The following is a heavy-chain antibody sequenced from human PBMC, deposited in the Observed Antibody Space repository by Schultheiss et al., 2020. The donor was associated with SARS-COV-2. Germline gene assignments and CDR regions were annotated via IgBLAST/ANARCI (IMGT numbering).Heavy chain of an antibody. CDR1: GFSFDSYA. J-gene: IGHJ4*02. CDR2: IWYDGTKK. D-gene: IGHD3/OR15-3a*01. CDR3: AREGTGRVGAANRLFDY. V-gene: IGHV3-33*01. Sequence: GGSLRLSCAASGFSFDSYAMHWVRQAPGTGLEWVAIIWYDGTKKYYGDSVRGRFTISRDNSKNMLFLQMNSLRADDTAVYYCAREGTGRVGAANRLFDYWCQGSQVTVSS.